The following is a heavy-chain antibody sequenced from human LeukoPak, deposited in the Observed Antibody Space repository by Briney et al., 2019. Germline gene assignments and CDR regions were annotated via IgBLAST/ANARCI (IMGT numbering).Heavy chain of an antibody. J-gene: IGHJ4*02. Sequence: GGSLRLSCAASGFTFSNCAMSWVRQAPGKGLEWVSTISYTGGTTYYTDSVRGRFTISRDNSDNTLYLQMHSLRAEDTAVYYCTKPGTSSGYYYPAYFDSWGQGTLVTVSS. CDR2: ISYTGGTT. CDR3: TKPGTSSGYYYPAYFDS. D-gene: IGHD3-22*01. V-gene: IGHV3-23*01. CDR1: GFTFSNCA.